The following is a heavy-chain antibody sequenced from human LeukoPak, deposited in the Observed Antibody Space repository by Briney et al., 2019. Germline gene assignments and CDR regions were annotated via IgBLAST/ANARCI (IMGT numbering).Heavy chain of an antibody. CDR3: ARESLDIVATTPDY. CDR2: ISYDGSNK. J-gene: IGHJ4*02. Sequence: GRSLRLSCAASGFTFSSYAMHWVRQAPGKGLEWVAVISYDGSNKYYADSVKGRFTISRDNSKNTLYLQMNSLRAEDTAVYYCARESLDIVATTPDYWGQGTLVTVSS. CDR1: GFTFSSYA. D-gene: IGHD5-12*01. V-gene: IGHV3-30-3*01.